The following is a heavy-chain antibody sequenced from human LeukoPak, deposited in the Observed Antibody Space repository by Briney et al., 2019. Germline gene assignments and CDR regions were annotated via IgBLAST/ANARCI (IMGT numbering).Heavy chain of an antibody. D-gene: IGHD3-22*01. CDR2: IIPILGIA. V-gene: IGHV1-69*04. Sequence: SVKVSCKASGGTFSSYAISWVRQAPGQGLEWMGRIIPILGIADYAQKFQGRVTITADKSTSTAYMELSSLRSEDTTVYYCARGYYDSSGHIPEYFQHWGQGTLVTVPS. J-gene: IGHJ1*01. CDR3: ARGYYDSSGHIPEYFQH. CDR1: GGTFSSYA.